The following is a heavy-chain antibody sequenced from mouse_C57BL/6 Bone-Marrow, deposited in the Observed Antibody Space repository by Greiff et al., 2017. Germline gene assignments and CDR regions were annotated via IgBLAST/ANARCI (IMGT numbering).Heavy chain of an antibody. V-gene: IGHV1-82*01. CDR3: ARWGYDYDGGAWFAY. Sequence: VQLQQSGPELVKPGASVKISCKASGYAFSSSWMNWVKQRPGKGLEWIGRIYPGDGDTNYNGKVKGKATLTADKSSSTAYMQISSLTSEDSAVYFCARWGYDYDGGAWFAYWGQGLWSLSLQ. D-gene: IGHD2-4*01. CDR1: GYAFSSSW. J-gene: IGHJ3*01. CDR2: IYPGDGDT.